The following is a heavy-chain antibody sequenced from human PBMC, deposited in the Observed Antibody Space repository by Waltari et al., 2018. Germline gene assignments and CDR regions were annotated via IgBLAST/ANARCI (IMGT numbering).Heavy chain of an antibody. CDR1: GFTFSSYA. CDR3: ARAAALDY. CDR2: ISYDGSKK. D-gene: IGHD6-13*01. Sequence: QVQLVESGGGVVQPGRSLRLSCAASGFTFSSYAMHWVRQAPGKGREWLAVISYDGSKKYYADSVKGRFTISRDNSKNTLYLQMNSLRAEDTAVYYCARAAALDYWGQGTLVTVSS. V-gene: IGHV3-30*01. J-gene: IGHJ4*02.